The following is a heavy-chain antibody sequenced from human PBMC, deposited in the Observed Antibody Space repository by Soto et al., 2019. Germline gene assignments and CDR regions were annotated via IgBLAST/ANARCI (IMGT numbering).Heavy chain of an antibody. D-gene: IGHD3-3*01. CDR2: ISAYNGNT. CDR1: GYTFTSYG. Sequence: ASVKVSCKASGYTFTSYGISWVRQAPGQGLEWMGWISAYNGNTNYAQKLQGRVTMTTDTSTSTAYMELRSLRSDDTAVHYCARGFSSDFWSGYYAPIGYWGQGTLVTVSS. CDR3: ARGFSSDFWSGYYAPIGY. J-gene: IGHJ4*02. V-gene: IGHV1-18*01.